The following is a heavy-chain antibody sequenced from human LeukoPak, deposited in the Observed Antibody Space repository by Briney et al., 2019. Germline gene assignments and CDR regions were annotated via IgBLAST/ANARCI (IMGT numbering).Heavy chain of an antibody. J-gene: IGHJ4*02. CDR3: ARDVDRWLVDY. Sequence: GGSLRLSCAASGFTFSSYWMSWVRQAPGKGLEWVANIKQDGSEKYYVDSVKGRFTISRDNAKNSLHLQMNSLRAEDTAVYYCARDVDRWLVDYWGQGTLVTVSS. CDR1: GFTFSSYW. D-gene: IGHD6-19*01. V-gene: IGHV3-7*03. CDR2: IKQDGSEK.